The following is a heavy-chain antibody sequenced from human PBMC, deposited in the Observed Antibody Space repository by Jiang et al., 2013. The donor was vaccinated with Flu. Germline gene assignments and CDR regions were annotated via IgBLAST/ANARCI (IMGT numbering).Heavy chain of an antibody. Sequence: SGAEVKKPGTSVKVSCKASGFTFTSSAMQWVRQARGQRLEWIGWIVVGSGNTNYAQKFQERVTITRDMSTSTAYMELSSLRSEDTAVYYCAADPHYYDSSGYYSVDYWGQGTLVTVSS. CDR1: GFTFTSSA. D-gene: IGHD3-22*01. CDR2: IVVGSGNT. V-gene: IGHV1-58*02. CDR3: AADPHYYDSSGYYSVDY. J-gene: IGHJ4*02.